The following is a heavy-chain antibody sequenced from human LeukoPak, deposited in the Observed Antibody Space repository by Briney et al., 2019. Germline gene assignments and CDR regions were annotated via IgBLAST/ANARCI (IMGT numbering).Heavy chain of an antibody. CDR3: ARGQYYYDSSGYLLHYYFDY. CDR1: GYTFTGYY. J-gene: IGHJ4*02. V-gene: IGHV1-2*06. CDR2: INPNSGGT. Sequence: ASVKVSCKASGYTFTGYYMHWVRQAPGQGLEWMGRINPNSGGTNYAQKFLGRVTMTRDTSISTAYMELSRLRSDDTAVYYCARGQYYYDSSGYLLHYYFDYWGQGTLVTVSS. D-gene: IGHD3-22*01.